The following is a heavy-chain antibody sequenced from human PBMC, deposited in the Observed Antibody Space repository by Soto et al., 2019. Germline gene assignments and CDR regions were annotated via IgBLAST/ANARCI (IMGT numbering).Heavy chain of an antibody. CDR1: GYTLTELS. CDR2: FDPEDGET. J-gene: IGHJ6*02. CDR3: ATTHSGSYYCYYYYGMDV. Sequence: GASVKVSCKVSGYTLTELSMHWVRQAPGKGLEWMGGFDPEDGETIYAQKFQGRVTMTEDTSTDTAYMELSSLRSEDTAVYYCATTHSGSYYCYYYYGMDVWGQGTTVTVSS. V-gene: IGHV1-24*01. D-gene: IGHD1-26*01.